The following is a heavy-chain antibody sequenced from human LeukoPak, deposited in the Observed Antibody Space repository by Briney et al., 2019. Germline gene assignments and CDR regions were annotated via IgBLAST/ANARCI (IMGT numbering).Heavy chain of an antibody. D-gene: IGHD3-9*01. V-gene: IGHV3-23*01. Sequence: GGSLRLSCAASGFTFSNSAVSWVRQAPGKGLEWVSAISESGGSKYYADSLMGRFTISRDNSKNTLHLQMNSLKVEDTAVYYCAVANLFYDILTGSYSPGWFDPWGQGTLVTVSS. CDR2: ISESGGSK. CDR3: AVANLFYDILTGSYSPGWFDP. CDR1: GFTFSNSA. J-gene: IGHJ5*02.